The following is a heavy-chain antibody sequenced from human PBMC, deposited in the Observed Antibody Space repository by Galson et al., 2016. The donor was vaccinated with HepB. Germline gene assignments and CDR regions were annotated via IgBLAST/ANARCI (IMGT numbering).Heavy chain of an antibody. CDR1: GYSIGSGYY. Sequence: ETLSLTCTVSGYSIGSGYYWGWIRQPPGQGLEWIAIIYHTGNIYYTTSLEIRVTISVDTSKNQFSLKLHSSTAADTAMYDCARVDGDYEYFDYWGQGTLITVST. CDR2: IYHTGNI. V-gene: IGHV4-38-2*02. J-gene: IGHJ4*02. D-gene: IGHD4-17*01. CDR3: ARVDGDYEYFDY.